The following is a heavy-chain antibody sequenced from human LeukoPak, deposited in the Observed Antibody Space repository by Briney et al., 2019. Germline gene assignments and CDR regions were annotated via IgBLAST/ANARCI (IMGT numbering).Heavy chain of an antibody. CDR1: GYTFTSYG. V-gene: IGHV1-3*01. CDR3: ARSTWLQRSYYLDY. J-gene: IGHJ4*02. D-gene: IGHD5-18*01. CDR2: INAGNGNT. Sequence: ASVKVSCKASGYTFTSYGISWVRQAPGQRLEWMGWINAGNGNTQYSQNFQARVTITRDTSASTAYMELGSLISEDTAVYYCARSTWLQRSYYLDYWGQGTLVTVSS.